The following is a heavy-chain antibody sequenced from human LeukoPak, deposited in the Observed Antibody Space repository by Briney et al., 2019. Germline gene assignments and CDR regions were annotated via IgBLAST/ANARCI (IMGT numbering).Heavy chain of an antibody. CDR2: ISWNSGNI. D-gene: IGHD4-17*01. CDR1: GFTFDDYA. J-gene: IGHJ4*02. V-gene: IGHV3-9*01. Sequence: GGSLRLSCVASGFTFDDYAMHWVRQAPGTGLEWVSGISWNSGNIGYADSVKGRFTISRDNAKNSLYLQMNSLRAEDTAVYYCAKAYYDDYATAPRDFYYWGQGTLVTVSS. CDR3: AKAYYDDYATAPRDFYY.